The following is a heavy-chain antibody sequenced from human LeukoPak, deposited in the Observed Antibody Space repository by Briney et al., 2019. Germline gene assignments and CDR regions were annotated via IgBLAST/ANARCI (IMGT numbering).Heavy chain of an antibody. V-gene: IGHV3-30*02. CDR2: IRYDGSTK. CDR3: AKWNSYQFDG. J-gene: IGHJ4*02. Sequence: GGSLRLSCAASGFILSNYGMHWVRQPPGKGLEWVAFIRYDGSTKYYADSVKGRFTISRDNSKNTLFLQMNSLRDEDTAVYYCAKWNSYQFDGWGQGTLVTVSS. CDR1: GFILSNYG. D-gene: IGHD1/OR15-1a*01.